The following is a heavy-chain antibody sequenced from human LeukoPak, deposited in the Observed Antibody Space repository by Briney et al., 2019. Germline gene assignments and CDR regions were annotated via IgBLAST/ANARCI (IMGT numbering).Heavy chain of an antibody. J-gene: IGHJ2*01. V-gene: IGHV4-4*02. CDR2: IYHGGST. Sequence: SETLSLTCAVSGGSISSYNWRSWVRQPPGKGLEWIGEIYHGGSTNYNPSLKSRVTISVGKSKNQFSLRLSSVTAADTAVYYCARERSTSGTDSDCYFDLWGRGTLVTVSS. CDR3: ARERSTSGTDSDCYFDL. CDR1: GGSISSYNW. D-gene: IGHD1-1*01.